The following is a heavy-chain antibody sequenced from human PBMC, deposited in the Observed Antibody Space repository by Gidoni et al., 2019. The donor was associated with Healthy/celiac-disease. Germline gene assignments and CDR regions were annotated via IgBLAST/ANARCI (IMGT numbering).Heavy chain of an antibody. CDR2: ISSSVSTI. J-gene: IGHJ4*02. CDR1: GFTFSDYY. Sequence: QVQLVESGGGVVKPGGSLRLSCAATGFTFSDYYMSWIRQAPGKGLEWVSYISSSVSTIYYADSVNGRFTISRNNAKNSLYLQMTSLRAEDTAVYYCARDVCVGMPPVTPGDSWGQGPLVTFSS. CDR3: ARDVCVGMPPVTPGDS. D-gene: IGHD2-15*01. V-gene: IGHV3-11*01.